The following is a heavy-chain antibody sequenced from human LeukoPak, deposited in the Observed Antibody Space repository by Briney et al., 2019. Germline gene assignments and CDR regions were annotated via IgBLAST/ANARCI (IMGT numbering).Heavy chain of an antibody. CDR3: AKQVPAYSNLGDADNWFDP. V-gene: IGHV3-23*01. J-gene: IGHJ5*02. Sequence: ASVKVSCKASGYTITNNYVHWVRQAPGKGLEWVSAISGSGGSTYYADSVKGRFTISRDNSKNTLYLQMNSLRAEDTAVYYCAKQVPAYSNLGDADNWFDPWGQGTLVTVSS. CDR1: GYTITNNY. D-gene: IGHD4-11*01. CDR2: ISGSGGST.